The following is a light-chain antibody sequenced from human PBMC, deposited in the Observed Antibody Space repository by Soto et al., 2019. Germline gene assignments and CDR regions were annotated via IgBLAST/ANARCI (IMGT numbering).Light chain of an antibody. J-gene: IGKJ1*01. CDR3: QQYNNWPPWT. V-gene: IGKV3-15*01. Sequence: EIVMTQSPATLSVSPGDTATLSCRASQSVSSNLAWYQQKPGQAPRLIISGASTRATGVPARFSGSGSGTEFTLTISSLQSEDFAVYYCQQYNNWPPWTFGQGTKVEIK. CDR1: QSVSSN. CDR2: GAS.